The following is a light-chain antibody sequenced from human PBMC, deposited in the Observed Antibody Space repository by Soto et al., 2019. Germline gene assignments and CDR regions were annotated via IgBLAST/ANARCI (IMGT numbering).Light chain of an antibody. Sequence: QSALTQPRSVSGSPGQSVTISCTGTSSDVGGYNYVSWYQQHPGKAPKLMIYDVSKRPSGVHDRFSGTKSANTASLTISGLQAEDEADYYCCSYAGSYTHVFGTGTKLTVL. CDR2: DVS. CDR3: CSYAGSYTHV. CDR1: SSDVGGYNY. V-gene: IGLV2-11*01. J-gene: IGLJ1*01.